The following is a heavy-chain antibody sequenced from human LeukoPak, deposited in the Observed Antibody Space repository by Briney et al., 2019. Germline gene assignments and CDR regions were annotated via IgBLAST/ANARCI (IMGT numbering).Heavy chain of an antibody. D-gene: IGHD2-21*02. V-gene: IGHV4-59*08. CDR2: VHSSGGT. Sequence: SETLSLTCTVSGGSMTGYYWAWIRQPPGKRLEWIGYVHSSGGTKYNPSLKSRVTVSIDMSRNHFSLNVRSATAADTATYYCTKLSDCGDDCYDRPHWFDPWGQGRLVTVSS. J-gene: IGHJ5*02. CDR1: GGSMTGYY. CDR3: TKLSDCGDDCYDRPHWFDP.